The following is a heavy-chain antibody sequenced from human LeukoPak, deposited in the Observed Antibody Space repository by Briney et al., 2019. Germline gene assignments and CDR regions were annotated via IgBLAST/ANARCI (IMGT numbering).Heavy chain of an antibody. CDR2: ISGSGGST. J-gene: IGHJ4*02. V-gene: IGHV3-23*01. Sequence: GGSLRLSCAASGFTVSSNYMSWVRQAPGRGLEWVSAISGSGGSTYYADSVKGRFTISRDNSKNTLYLQMNSLRAEDTAVYYCAKSSRSWYEGGQGTLVTVSS. D-gene: IGHD6-13*01. CDR3: AKSSRSWYE. CDR1: GFTVSSNY.